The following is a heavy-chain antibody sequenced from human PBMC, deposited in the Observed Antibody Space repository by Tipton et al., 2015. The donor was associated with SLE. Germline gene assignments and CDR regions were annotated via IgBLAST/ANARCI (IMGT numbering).Heavy chain of an antibody. CDR1: GFTFSNYE. Sequence: SLRLSCAASGFTFSNYEMNWVRQAPGMGLEWVSYITTSGSPVYYADSVKGRFTISRDNAKNSLYLQMNSLRAEDTAVYFCARVRSQRDAFDMRGQGTMVTVSS. V-gene: IGHV3-48*03. CDR3: ARVRSQRDAFDM. J-gene: IGHJ3*02. D-gene: IGHD5-18*01. CDR2: ITTSGSPV.